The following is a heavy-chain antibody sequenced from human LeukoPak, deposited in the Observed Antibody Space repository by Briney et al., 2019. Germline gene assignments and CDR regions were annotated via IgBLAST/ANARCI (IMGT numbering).Heavy chain of an antibody. J-gene: IGHJ4*02. CDR3: AKDPSYDYDSGGYHFDY. CDR2: ISGSGGST. CDR1: GFTFSSYA. D-gene: IGHD3-22*01. Sequence: GGSLRLSCAASGFTFSSYAMSWVRQAPGKGLEWVSAISGSGGSTYYADSVKGRFTISRDNSKNTLYLQMNSLRAEDTAVYYCAKDPSYDYDSGGYHFDYWGQGTLVTVSS. V-gene: IGHV3-23*01.